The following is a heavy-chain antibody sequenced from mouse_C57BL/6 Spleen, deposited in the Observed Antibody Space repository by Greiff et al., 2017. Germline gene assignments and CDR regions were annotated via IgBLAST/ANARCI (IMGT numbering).Heavy chain of an antibody. CDR2: INPSTGGT. CDR3: ARWGNYVFDY. Sequence: VQLQQSGPELVKPGASVKISCKASGYSFTGYYMNWVKQSPEKSLEWIGEINPSTGGTTYNQKFKAKATLTVDKSSSTAYMQLKSLTSEDSAVYYCARWGNYVFDYWGQGTTLTVSS. J-gene: IGHJ2*01. D-gene: IGHD2-1*01. CDR1: GYSFTGYY. V-gene: IGHV1-42*01.